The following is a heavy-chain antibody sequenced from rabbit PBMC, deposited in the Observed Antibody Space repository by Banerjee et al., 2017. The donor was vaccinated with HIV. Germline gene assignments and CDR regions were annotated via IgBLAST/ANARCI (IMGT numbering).Heavy chain of an antibody. CDR3: ARDLAGVIGWNFNF. J-gene: IGHJ4*01. CDR2: IYTGSSTT. V-gene: IGHV1S40*01. D-gene: IGHD4-1*01. Sequence: QSLEESGGGLVKPGGTLTLTCKASGIDFSSYYYMCWVRQAPGKGLEWIACIYTGSSTTYYANWAKGRFTISKTSSTTVTLQMTSLTAADTATYFCARDLAGVIGWNFNFRGPGTLVTVS. CDR1: GIDFSSYYY.